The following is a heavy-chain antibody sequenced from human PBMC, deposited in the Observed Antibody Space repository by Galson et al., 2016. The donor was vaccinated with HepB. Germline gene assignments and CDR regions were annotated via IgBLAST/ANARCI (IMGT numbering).Heavy chain of an antibody. V-gene: IGHV3-23*01. D-gene: IGHD4-17*01. CDR1: GLTFSSYA. Sequence: SLRLSCAASGLTFSSYAMNWVRQAPGEGLEWASSISSSGGSTYYADSVKGRFTISRDNSKNRLYLQMNSLRAEGTAIYYCAKDVSYSDYGPYHYFYGLDVWGKGTTVTVSS. J-gene: IGHJ6*04. CDR3: AKDVSYSDYGPYHYFYGLDV. CDR2: ISSSGGST.